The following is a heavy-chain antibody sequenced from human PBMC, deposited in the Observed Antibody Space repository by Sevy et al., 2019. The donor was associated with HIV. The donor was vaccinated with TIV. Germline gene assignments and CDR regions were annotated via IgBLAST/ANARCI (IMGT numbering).Heavy chain of an antibody. CDR1: GDSVSSNSAA. CDR3: AREYSGSYSSSKDAFDI. D-gene: IGHD1-26*01. Sequence: SQILSLTCAISGDSVSSNSAAWNWIRQSPSRGLEWLGRTYYRSKWYNDYAVSVKSRITINPDTSKNQFSLQLNSVTPEDTAVYYCAREYSGSYSSSKDAFDIWGQGTMVTVSS. J-gene: IGHJ3*02. V-gene: IGHV6-1*01. CDR2: TYYRSKWYN.